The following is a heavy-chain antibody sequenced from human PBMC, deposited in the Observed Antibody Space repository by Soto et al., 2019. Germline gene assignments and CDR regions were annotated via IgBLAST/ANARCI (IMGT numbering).Heavy chain of an antibody. CDR2: IGTAGDT. CDR1: GFTFSSYD. CDR3: ARGPYGSGSPIAPYYFDY. D-gene: IGHD3-10*01. J-gene: IGHJ4*02. V-gene: IGHV3-13*01. Sequence: EVQLVESGGGLVQPGGSLRLSCAASGFTFSSYDMHWVHQATGKGLEWVSAIGTAGDTYYPGSVKGRFTISRENAKNSLYLQMNNLRAGDTAVYYCARGPYGSGSPIAPYYFDYWGQGTLVTVSS.